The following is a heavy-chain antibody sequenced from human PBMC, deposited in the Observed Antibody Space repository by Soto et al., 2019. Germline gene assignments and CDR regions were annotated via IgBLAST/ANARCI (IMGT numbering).Heavy chain of an antibody. CDR2: IFWDDDK. CDR1: GVSLSTPGVG. V-gene: IGHV2-5*02. D-gene: IGHD3-9*01. Sequence: QITLKESGPTLVKPTQTLTLTCTFSGVSLSTPGVGVVWVRQPPGKALEWLALIFWDDDKRYSPSLKSRLTITKDTSKNQVVLTMTNMDPVDTATYYCASSTGYRIFDCWGQGTLVAVYS. CDR3: ASSTGYRIFDC. J-gene: IGHJ4*02.